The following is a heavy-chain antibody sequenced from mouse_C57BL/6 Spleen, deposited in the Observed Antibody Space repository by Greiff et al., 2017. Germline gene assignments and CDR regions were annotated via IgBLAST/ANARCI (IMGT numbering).Heavy chain of an antibody. J-gene: IGHJ2*01. CDR1: GYTFTSYW. CDR3: ATSGTGYFDY. V-gene: IGHV1-69*01. CDR2: IDPSASYT. Sequence: QVQLQQPGAELVMPGASVKLSCKASGYTFTSYWMHWVKQRPGQGLEWIGEIDPSASYTNYNQKFKGKSTLTVDKSSSTAYMQLSSVRSEDSAVYYCATSGTGYFDYWGQGTTLTVSS. D-gene: IGHD4-1*01.